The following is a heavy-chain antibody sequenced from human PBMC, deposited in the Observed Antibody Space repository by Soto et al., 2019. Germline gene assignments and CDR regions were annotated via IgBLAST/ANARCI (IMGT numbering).Heavy chain of an antibody. CDR1: VGSMSRYS. D-gene: IGHD4-17*01. V-gene: IGHV4-59*01. Sequence: PSETLSLTCTISVGSMSRYSCHWLRQPPVKGLECIAYMYYSGTTDYNPSLKSRVSMSLDTSTNQFSLRLSSVTAADTAVYFCARGPTITTDFWGRGILVTVSS. CDR2: MYYSGTT. CDR3: ARGPTITTDF. J-gene: IGHJ4*02.